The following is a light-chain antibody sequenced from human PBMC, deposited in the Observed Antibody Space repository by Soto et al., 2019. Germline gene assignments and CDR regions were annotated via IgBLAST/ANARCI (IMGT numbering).Light chain of an antibody. Sequence: EIVMTQSPATLSVSPGERATLSCRASQSVSSNLAWYQQKVGQSPRLLIQGASTRATGIPARFSGSGSGTEFTLTISSLQSEDFAVYFCQQYSRWPRETFGPGTKVDIK. V-gene: IGKV3-15*01. CDR3: QQYSRWPRET. J-gene: IGKJ3*01. CDR2: GAS. CDR1: QSVSSN.